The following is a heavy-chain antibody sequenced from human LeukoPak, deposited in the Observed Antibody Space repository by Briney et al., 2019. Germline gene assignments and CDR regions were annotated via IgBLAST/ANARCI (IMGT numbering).Heavy chain of an antibody. J-gene: IGHJ4*02. D-gene: IGHD3-16*02. CDR3: AREPIIVDYVWGSYPQGLFY. CDR2: IYTSGST. V-gene: IGHV4-61*02. CDR1: GGSISSGSYY. Sequence: SETLSLTCTVSGGSISSGSYYWSWIRQPAGKGLEWIGRIYTSGSTNYNPSLKSRVTISVDTSKNQFSLKLSSVTAADTAVYYCAREPIIVDYVWGSYPQGLFYWGQGTLVTVSS.